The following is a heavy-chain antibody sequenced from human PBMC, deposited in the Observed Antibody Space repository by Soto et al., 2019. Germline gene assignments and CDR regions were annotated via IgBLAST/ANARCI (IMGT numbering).Heavy chain of an antibody. V-gene: IGHV3-43*01. CDR1: GFTFDDYT. CDR3: ARRGSTVTFTN. D-gene: IGHD4-17*01. J-gene: IGHJ4*02. CDR2: ISWDGGST. Sequence: LRLSCASSGFTFDDYTMHWVRQAPGKGLEWVSLISWDGGSTYYADSVKGRFTISRDNSKNSLFLHMNNLRADDTAVYYCARRGSTVTFTNWGQGTPVTVSS.